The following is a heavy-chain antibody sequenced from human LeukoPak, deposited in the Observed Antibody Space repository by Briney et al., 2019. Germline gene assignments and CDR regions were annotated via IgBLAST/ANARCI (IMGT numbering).Heavy chain of an antibody. Sequence: PSETLSLTCTVSGGSISSSSYYWGWIRQPPGKGLGCIGYIYYSGSTNYNPSLKSRVTISVDTSKNQFSLKLNSITTADTAVYYCARVRLSGTYLDAFDIWGQGTMVTVSS. CDR3: ARVRLSGTYLDAFDI. J-gene: IGHJ3*02. CDR1: GGSISSSSYY. V-gene: IGHV4-61*05. CDR2: IYYSGST. D-gene: IGHD1-26*01.